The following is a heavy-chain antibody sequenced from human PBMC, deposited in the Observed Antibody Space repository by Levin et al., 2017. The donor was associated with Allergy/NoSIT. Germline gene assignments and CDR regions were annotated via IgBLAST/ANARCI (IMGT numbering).Heavy chain of an antibody. D-gene: IGHD6-6*01. V-gene: IGHV3-23*01. CDR1: GFTSSSYA. CDR2: ISGSGDST. J-gene: IGHJ4*02. Sequence: GGSLRLSCAASGFTSSSYAMNWVRQAPGKGLEWVSTISGSGDSTYYAESVKGRFTISRDNSKNTLYLQMNSLRAEDPAVYYCAKDRAARGRDHFGYWGQGTLFTVSS. CDR3: AKDRAARGRDHFGY.